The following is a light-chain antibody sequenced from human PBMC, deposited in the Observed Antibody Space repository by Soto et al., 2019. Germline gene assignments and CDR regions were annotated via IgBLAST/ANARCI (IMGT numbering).Light chain of an antibody. V-gene: IGLV2-23*03. J-gene: IGLJ3*02. CDR1: SSDVGSYTL. Sequence: QLVLTQPASVSGSPGQSITISCTGTSSDVGSYTLVSWYQQNPGKAPKLIIYEGTKRPSGVSNRFSGSKSGNTASLTISGLQAEDEADYYCCSYAGSPTFPWIFGGGTKLTVL. CDR3: CSYAGSPTFPWI. CDR2: EGT.